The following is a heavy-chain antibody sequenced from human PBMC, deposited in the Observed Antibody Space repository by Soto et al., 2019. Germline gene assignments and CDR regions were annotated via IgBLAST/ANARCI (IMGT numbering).Heavy chain of an antibody. Sequence: ASVKAFWTASGYTFAALYTNCVRQPPGQGLEWMGWVNPNTGVTKYAQRFQGRVSMTRYPTINTTCKELSGMTSHDTVVNYGKTLRLDPWGQGTLVTVSS. CDR3: KTLRLDP. D-gene: IGHD3-9*01. CDR2: VNPNTGVT. CDR1: GYTFAALY. J-gene: IGHJ5*02. V-gene: IGHV1-2*02.